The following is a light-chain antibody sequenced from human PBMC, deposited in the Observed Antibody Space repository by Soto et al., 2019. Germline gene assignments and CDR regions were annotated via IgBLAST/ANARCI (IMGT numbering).Light chain of an antibody. CDR2: GAS. V-gene: IGKV3-15*01. CDR3: QHYNNWIAS. CDR1: XSLVHSDGIAY. Sequence: VMTQSPLSLPVTLGQPASISFRSNXSLVHSDGIAYFIWYQQKPGEAPRLLIYGASTRATGILVRFSGSGSGTEFTLTISSRQSEDFAVYYCQHYNNWIASFGGGTKVDIK. J-gene: IGKJ4*01.